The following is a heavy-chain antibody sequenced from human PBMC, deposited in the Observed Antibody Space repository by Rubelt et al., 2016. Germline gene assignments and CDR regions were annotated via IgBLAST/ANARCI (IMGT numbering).Heavy chain of an antibody. CDR3: AKSVVVVPAAIVYFDY. CDR1: GFTFSSYA. V-gene: IGHV3-23*01. D-gene: IGHD2-2*01. J-gene: IGHJ4*02. CDR2: ISGSGGST. Sequence: EVQLLESGGGLVQPGGSLRLSCAASGFTFSSYAMSWVRQAPGKGLEWVSAISGSGGSTYYADSVKGRFTISSDNSKNTLYLQMNSLRAEDTAVYYCAKSVVVVPAAIVYFDYWGQGTLVTVSS.